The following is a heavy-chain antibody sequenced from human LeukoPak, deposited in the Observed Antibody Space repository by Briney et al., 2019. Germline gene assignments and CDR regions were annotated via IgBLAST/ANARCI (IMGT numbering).Heavy chain of an antibody. CDR2: IYHSGST. J-gene: IGHJ5*02. CDR1: GGSISSSNW. CDR3: ARHIGRFENWFDP. Sequence: SETLSLTCAVSGGSISSSNWWSWVRQPPGKGLEWIGEIYHSGSTNYNPSLKSRVTISVDKSKNQFSLKLSSVTAADTAVYYCARHIGRFENWFDPWGQGTLVTVSS. V-gene: IGHV4-4*02. D-gene: IGHD3-3*01.